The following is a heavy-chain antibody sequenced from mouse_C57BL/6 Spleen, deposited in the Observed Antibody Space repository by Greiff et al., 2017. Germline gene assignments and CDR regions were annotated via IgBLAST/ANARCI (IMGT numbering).Heavy chain of an antibody. CDR1: GFTFTDYY. J-gene: IGHJ2*01. CDR3: ARYMGSSYQFYFDY. CDR2: IRNKANGYTT. V-gene: IGHV7-3*01. Sequence: EVKLMESGGGFVQPGGSLSLSCAASGFTFTDYYMSWVRQPPGKALEWLGFIRNKANGYTTDYSASVEGRFTISRDTSQSILYLQMNALRAEDSATYDCARYMGSSYQFYFDYWGQGTTLTVSS. D-gene: IGHD1-1*01.